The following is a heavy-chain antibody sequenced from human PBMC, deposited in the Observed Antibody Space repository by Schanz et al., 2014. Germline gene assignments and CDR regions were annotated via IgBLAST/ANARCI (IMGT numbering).Heavy chain of an antibody. Sequence: DVQLLESGGGLVQRGGSLRLSCAASGFTFAGYAMSWVRQPPGKGLEWVSSISDSGDSAFYADSVRGRFTTSRDNSKNTLSLQMNSLRAEDTAVYYCAKELRPGTERPRGNFDYWGQGTLVTVSS. D-gene: IGHD6-13*01. CDR2: ISDSGDSA. CDR1: GFTFAGYA. CDR3: AKELRPGTERPRGNFDY. J-gene: IGHJ4*02. V-gene: IGHV3-23*01.